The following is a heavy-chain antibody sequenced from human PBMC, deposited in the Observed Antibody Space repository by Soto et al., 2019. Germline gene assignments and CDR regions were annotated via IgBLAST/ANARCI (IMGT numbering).Heavy chain of an antibody. J-gene: IGHJ4*02. D-gene: IGHD5-18*01. CDR1: GGSIRNTNYY. CDR3: ARLSAPPLRGYDYASHALFEL. CDR2: LFHTGVT. Sequence: QLQLQESGPGLVKPSQTLSLTCTVSGGSIRNTNYYWGWIRQPPGKGLEWIGSLFHTGVTHYHPSLESRVTISVDTSKNQFYLRLRSVTAADSAVYYCARLSAPPLRGYDYASHALFELWGQGALVTVSS. V-gene: IGHV4-39*01.